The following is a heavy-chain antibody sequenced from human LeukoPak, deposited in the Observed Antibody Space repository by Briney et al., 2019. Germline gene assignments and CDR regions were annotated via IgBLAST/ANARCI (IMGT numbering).Heavy chain of an antibody. V-gene: IGHV4-34*01. Sequence: SETLSLTCAVYGGSFSGYYWSWIRQPPGKGLEWIGEINHSGSTYYNPSLKSRVTISVDTSRNQFSLKLSSVTAADTAAYYCASLAVAGLSEGYWGQGTLVIVSS. J-gene: IGHJ4*02. CDR2: INHSGST. CDR3: ASLAVAGLSEGY. CDR1: GGSFSGYY. D-gene: IGHD6-19*01.